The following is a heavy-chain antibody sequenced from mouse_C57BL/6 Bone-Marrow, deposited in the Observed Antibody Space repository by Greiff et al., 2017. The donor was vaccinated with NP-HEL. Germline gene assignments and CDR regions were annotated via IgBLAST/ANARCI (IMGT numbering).Heavy chain of an antibody. J-gene: IGHJ3*01. V-gene: IGHV1-81*01. CDR1: GYTFTSYG. D-gene: IGHD1-1*01. CDR3: AREGHYYGSSCAY. CDR2: IYPRSGNT. Sequence: VKLQESGAELARPGASVKLSCKASGYTFTSYGISWVKQRTGQGLEWIGEIYPRSGNTYYNEKFKGKATLTADKSSSTAYMELRSLTSEDSAVYFGAREGHYYGSSCAYWGQGTLVTVSA.